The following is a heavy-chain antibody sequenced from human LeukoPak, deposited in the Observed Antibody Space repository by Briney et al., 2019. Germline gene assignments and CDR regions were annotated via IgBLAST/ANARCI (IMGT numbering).Heavy chain of an antibody. CDR1: GYTFTSYG. Sequence: GASVKVSCKASGYTFTSYGISWVRQAPGQGLEWMGWISAYNGNTNYAQKLQGRVTMTTDTSTSTAYMELRSLRSDDTAVYYCGREGDAEYSSHFDYWGQGTLVTVSS. J-gene: IGHJ4*02. CDR3: GREGDAEYSSHFDY. V-gene: IGHV1-18*01. D-gene: IGHD6-6*01. CDR2: ISAYNGNT.